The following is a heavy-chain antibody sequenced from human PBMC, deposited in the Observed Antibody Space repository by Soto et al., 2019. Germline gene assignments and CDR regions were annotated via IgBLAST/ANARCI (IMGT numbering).Heavy chain of an antibody. V-gene: IGHV3-33*01. Sequence: QVQLVESGGGVVQPGRSLRLSCAASGFTFSSYGMHWVRQAPGKGLEWVAVIWYDGSNKYYADSVKGRFTISRDNSKNTLYLQMNSPRAEDTAVYYCARGGDPKPFDYWGQGTLVTVSS. CDR2: IWYDGSNK. J-gene: IGHJ4*02. D-gene: IGHD2-21*02. CDR3: ARGGDPKPFDY. CDR1: GFTFSSYG.